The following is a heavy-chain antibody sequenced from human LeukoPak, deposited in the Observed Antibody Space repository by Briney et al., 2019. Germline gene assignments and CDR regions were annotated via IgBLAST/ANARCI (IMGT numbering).Heavy chain of an antibody. J-gene: IGHJ4*02. D-gene: IGHD3-10*01. CDR1: GFTFSSYE. V-gene: IGHV3-48*03. Sequence: GGSLRLSCAASGFTFSSYEMNWVRQAPGKGLEWVSYISSGSTIYYADSVKGRFTISRDNAKNSLYLQMNSLRAEDTAVYYCARDPPITMVRGVISYYFDYWGQGTLVTVSS. CDR3: ARDPPITMVRGVISYYFDY. CDR2: ISSGSTI.